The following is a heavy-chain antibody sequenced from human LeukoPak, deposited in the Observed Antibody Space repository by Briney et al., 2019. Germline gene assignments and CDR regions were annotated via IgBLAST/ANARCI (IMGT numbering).Heavy chain of an antibody. CDR2: IYTSGST. CDR3: ARVYQHIVATTDYFDY. J-gene: IGHJ4*02. V-gene: IGHV4-61*02. D-gene: IGHD5-12*01. Sequence: SETLSLTCTVSGNSISSGDNYWSWIRQPAGKGLEWIGRIYTSGSTNYNPSLKSRVTISGDTSKNQFSLRLSSVTAADTAVYYCARVYQHIVATTDYFDYWGQGTLVTVSS. CDR1: GNSISSGDNY.